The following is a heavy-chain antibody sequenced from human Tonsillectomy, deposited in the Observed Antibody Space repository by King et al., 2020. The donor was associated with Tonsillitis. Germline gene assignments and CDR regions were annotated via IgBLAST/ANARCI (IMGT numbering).Heavy chain of an antibody. Sequence: VQLVESGGGVVQPGRSLRLSCAASGFTFSSYAMHWVRQAPGKGLEWVAVISSDGSNKYYADPVKGQFTISRDNSKNTLYLQMNSLRAEDTAVYYCARVRDGSGMWGQGTLVTVSS. CDR2: ISSDGSNK. D-gene: IGHD3-10*01. V-gene: IGHV3-30*01. CDR1: GFTFSSYA. J-gene: IGHJ4*02. CDR3: ARVRDGSGM.